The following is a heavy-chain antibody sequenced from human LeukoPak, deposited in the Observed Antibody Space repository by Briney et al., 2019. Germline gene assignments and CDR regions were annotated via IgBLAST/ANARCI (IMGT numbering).Heavy chain of an antibody. CDR3: ARLGPIAAAGIDWFDP. J-gene: IGHJ5*02. CDR2: INPSGGST. CDR1: GYTFTSYY. V-gene: IGHV1-46*01. Sequence: ASVKVSCKASGYTFTSYYMHWVRQAPGQGLEWMGIINPSGGSTSYAQKFQGRVTMTRDTSTSTVYMELSSLRSEDTAVYYCARLGPIAAAGIDWFDPWGQGTLVTVSS. D-gene: IGHD6-13*01.